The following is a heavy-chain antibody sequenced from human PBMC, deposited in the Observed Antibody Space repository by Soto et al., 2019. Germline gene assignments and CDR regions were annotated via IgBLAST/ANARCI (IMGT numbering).Heavy chain of an antibody. Sequence: SETLSLTCAVYGGSISSGGYSWSWIRQPPGKGLEWIGYIYHSGSTYYNPSLKSRVTISVDRSKNQFSLKLSSVTAADTAVYYCARDRRLRDAFDIWGQGTMVTVSS. CDR2: IYHSGST. CDR1: GGSISSGGYS. J-gene: IGHJ3*02. V-gene: IGHV4-30-2*01. CDR3: ARDRRLRDAFDI.